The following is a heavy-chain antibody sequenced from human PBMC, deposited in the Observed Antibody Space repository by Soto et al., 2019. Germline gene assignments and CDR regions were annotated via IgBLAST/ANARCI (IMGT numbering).Heavy chain of an antibody. CDR3: ASAIVVVAAPYYYYGMDV. J-gene: IGHJ6*02. CDR1: GGTFSSYA. D-gene: IGHD2-15*01. CDR2: IIPIFGTA. V-gene: IGHV1-69*13. Sequence: GASVKVSCKASGGTFSSYAISWVRQAPGQGLEWMGGIIPIFGTANYAQKFQGRVTITADESTSTAYMELSSLRSEDTAVYYCASAIVVVAAPYYYYGMDVWGQGTTVTVSS.